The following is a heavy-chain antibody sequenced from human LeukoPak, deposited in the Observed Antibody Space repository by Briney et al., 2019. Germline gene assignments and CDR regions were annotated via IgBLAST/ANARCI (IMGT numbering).Heavy chain of an antibody. J-gene: IGHJ6*03. CDR3: ARSTYYNFWSGSYDYYYYMDV. Sequence: GGSLRLSCAASGFTFSSYAMSWVRQAPGKGLEWVSVIYADGKTYYADSVKGRFTISRDNSKNTIYLQMNSLRAEDTAVYYCARSTYYNFWSGSYDYYYYMDVWGQGTTVTVSS. D-gene: IGHD3-3*01. CDR2: IYADGKT. V-gene: IGHV3-53*01. CDR1: GFTFSSYA.